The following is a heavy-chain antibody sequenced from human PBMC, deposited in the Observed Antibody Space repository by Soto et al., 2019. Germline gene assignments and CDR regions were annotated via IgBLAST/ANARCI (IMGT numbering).Heavy chain of an antibody. CDR3: ARERTGDPTFFDY. D-gene: IGHD1-1*01. V-gene: IGHV4-61*01. J-gene: IGHJ4*02. CDR1: GCSVSSHSYY. Sequence: SETLSLTCPVSGCSVSSHSYYWSWIRQPPGKRLEWIGYIYYSGSTHYNPSLKSRVTISVDTSKNQFSLKLSSVTAADTAVYYCARERTGDPTFFDYWGQGTLVTVSS. CDR2: IYYSGST.